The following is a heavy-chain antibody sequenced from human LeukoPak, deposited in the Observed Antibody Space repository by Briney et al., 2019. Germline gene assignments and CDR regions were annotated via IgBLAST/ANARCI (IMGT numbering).Heavy chain of an antibody. CDR3: ARDRGYAMDV. J-gene: IGHJ6*02. V-gene: IGHV3-53*01. CDR1: DLSISDNY. Sequence: GGSLRLSCAASDLSISDNYMSWVRQAPGKGLEGVSIIHSGGNIYYADSVKGRFTISRDNSQNTLYLQMNSLRAEDTAVYYCARDRGYAMDVWGQGTTVTVSS. D-gene: IGHD1-1*01. CDR2: IHSGGNI.